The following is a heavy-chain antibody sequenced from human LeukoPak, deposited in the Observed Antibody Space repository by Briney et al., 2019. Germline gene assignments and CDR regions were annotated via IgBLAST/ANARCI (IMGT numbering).Heavy chain of an antibody. Sequence: SETLSLTCAVYGGSLSGYYWSWIRQPPGKGLEWIGEINHSGSTNYNPSLKSRVTISVDTSKNQFSLKLSSVTAADTAVYYCARGHKGPTYYDFWSGSSQGAPSYYYYGMDVWGQGTTVTVSS. CDR3: ARGHKGPTYYDFWSGSSQGAPSYYYYGMDV. CDR2: INHSGST. V-gene: IGHV4-34*01. D-gene: IGHD3-3*01. CDR1: GGSLSGYY. J-gene: IGHJ6*02.